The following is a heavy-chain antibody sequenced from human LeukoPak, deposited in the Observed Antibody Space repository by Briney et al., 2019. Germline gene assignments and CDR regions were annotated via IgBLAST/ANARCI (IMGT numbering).Heavy chain of an antibody. CDR1: GFTFDDYA. CDR3: AKGMGSAYVDYFDY. J-gene: IGHJ4*02. V-gene: IGHV3-9*03. Sequence: PGRSLRLSCAASGFTFDDYAMHWVRQAPGKGLEWVSGISWNSGSIGYTDSVKGRFTISRDNAKNSLYLQMNSLRAEDMALYYCAKGMGSAYVDYFDYWGQGTLVTVSS. CDR2: ISWNSGSI. D-gene: IGHD5-12*01.